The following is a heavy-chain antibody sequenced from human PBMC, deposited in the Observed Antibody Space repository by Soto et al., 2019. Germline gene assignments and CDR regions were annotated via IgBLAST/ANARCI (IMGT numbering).Heavy chain of an antibody. D-gene: IGHD3-22*01. V-gene: IGHV1-3*01. CDR2: INPGNGNT. Sequence: GASVKVSCKASGYTFTSYGINWVRQALGRGLEWMGWINPGNGNTKYSQQFQGRVIIDRDTSASTAYIELSSLRPEDTAVYYCARGGYFDSSNYLAYWGLGTLVTVSS. CDR3: ARGGYFDSSNYLAY. J-gene: IGHJ4*02. CDR1: GYTFTSYG.